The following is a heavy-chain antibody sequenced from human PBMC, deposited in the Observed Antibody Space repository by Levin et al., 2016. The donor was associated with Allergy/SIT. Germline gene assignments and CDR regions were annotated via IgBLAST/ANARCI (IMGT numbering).Heavy chain of an antibody. CDR3: ARGLSTTDYYYGMDV. CDR1: GYTFTSYD. J-gene: IGHJ6*02. V-gene: IGHV1-8*01. D-gene: IGHD1-14*01. CDR2: VNPNSGNT. Sequence: ASVKVSCKASGYTFTSYDINWVRQATGQGLEWMGWVNPNSGNTGYAQKFQGRVTITADESTSTAYMELSSLRSEDTAVYYCARGLSTTDYYYGMDVWGQGTTVTVSS.